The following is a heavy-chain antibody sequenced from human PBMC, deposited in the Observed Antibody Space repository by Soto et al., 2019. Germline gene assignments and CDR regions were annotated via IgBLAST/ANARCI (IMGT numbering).Heavy chain of an antibody. V-gene: IGHV4-61*01. Sequence: SETLSLTCTVSGGSVSSGSYYWSWIRQPPGKGLEWIGYIYYSGSTNYNPSLKSRVTISVDTSKNQFSLKLSSVTAADTAVYYCARDLGLIAVDGSSKHLGWGYYYYGMDVWGQGTTVTVSS. J-gene: IGHJ6*02. CDR3: ARDLGLIAVDGSSKHLGWGYYYYGMDV. D-gene: IGHD6-19*01. CDR2: IYYSGST. CDR1: GGSVSSGSYY.